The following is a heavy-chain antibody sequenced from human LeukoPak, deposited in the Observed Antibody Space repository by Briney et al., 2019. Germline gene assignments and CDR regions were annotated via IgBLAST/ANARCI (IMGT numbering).Heavy chain of an antibody. D-gene: IGHD6-6*01. J-gene: IGHJ4*02. CDR2: IYSGGST. CDR1: GFSVSRNY. Sequence: GGSLRLSCAASGFSVSRNYMSWVRQAPGKGLECVSVIYSGGSTNYADSVKGRFTISRDKSKNTLYLRMNSLRAEDTAVYYCATKIYSSSPFDYWGQGTLVTVSS. V-gene: IGHV3-66*02. CDR3: ATKIYSSSPFDY.